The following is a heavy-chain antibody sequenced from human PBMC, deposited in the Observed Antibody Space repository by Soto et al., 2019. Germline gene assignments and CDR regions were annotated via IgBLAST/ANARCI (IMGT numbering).Heavy chain of an antibody. J-gene: IGHJ6*02. D-gene: IGHD3-22*01. CDR3: AIDSSGQSSDYYYGMGG. V-gene: IGHV1-69*13. CDR1: GGTFSSYA. Sequence: SVKVSCKASGGTFSSYAISWVRQAPGQGLEWMEGIIPIFGTANYAQKFQGRVTITADESTSTAYMELSSLRSEDTAVYYCAIDSSGQSSDYYYGMGGWARGSTVTVSS. CDR2: IIPIFGTA.